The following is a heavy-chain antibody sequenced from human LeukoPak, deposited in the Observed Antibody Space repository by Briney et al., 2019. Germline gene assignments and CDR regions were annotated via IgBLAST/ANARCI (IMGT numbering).Heavy chain of an antibody. CDR3: AASLRYSPPGYHYYYMDV. V-gene: IGHV3-21*01. J-gene: IGHJ6*03. CDR2: ISSSSSYI. D-gene: IGHD5-18*01. Sequence: SEGSVRLSCAASGFTFSSYSMNWVRQAPGKGLEWVSSISSSSSYIYYADSVKGRFTISRDNAKNSLYLQMNSLRAEDTAVYYCAASLRYSPPGYHYYYMDVWGKGTTVTISS. CDR1: GFTFSSYS.